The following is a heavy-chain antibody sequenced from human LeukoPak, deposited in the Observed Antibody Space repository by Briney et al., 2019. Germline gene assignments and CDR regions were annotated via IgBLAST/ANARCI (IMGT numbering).Heavy chain of an antibody. D-gene: IGHD3-3*01. CDR2: INAGNGNT. CDR1: GYTFTSYA. V-gene: IGHV1-3*01. J-gene: IGHJ4*02. Sequence: ASVKVSCKASGYTFTSYAMHWVRQAPGQRLEWMGWINAGNGNTKYSQKFQGRVTITRDTSASTAYMELSSLSSEDTAVYYCARDKDYDFWSGYYTTFDYWGQGTLVTVSS. CDR3: ARDKDYDFWSGYYTTFDY.